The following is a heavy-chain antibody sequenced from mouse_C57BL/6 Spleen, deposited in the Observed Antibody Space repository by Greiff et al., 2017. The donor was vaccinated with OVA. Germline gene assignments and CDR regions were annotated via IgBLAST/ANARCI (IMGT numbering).Heavy chain of an antibody. Sequence: EVKLVESGGGLVKPGGSLQLSCAASGFTFSDYGMHWVRQAPEKGLEWVAYISSGSSTIYYADTVKGRFTISRDNANNTLFLQMTSLRSEETALYCFATKRYFDVWGTGTTVTVSS. CDR1: GFTFSDYG. V-gene: IGHV5-17*01. J-gene: IGHJ1*03. CDR2: ISSGSSTI. CDR3: ATKRYFDV.